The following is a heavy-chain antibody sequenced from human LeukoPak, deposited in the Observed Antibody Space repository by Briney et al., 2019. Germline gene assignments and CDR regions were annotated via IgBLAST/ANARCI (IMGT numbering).Heavy chain of an antibody. D-gene: IGHD1-7*01. CDR2: ISTSGIII. V-gene: IGHV3-11*01. J-gene: IGHJ2*01. CDR3: TRILELLPSDL. Sequence: TSGGSLRLSCAASGFTFSDYYMSWIRQAPGKGLEGVSYISTSGIIIYYADSVKGRFTVSRDNAKNSLYLQMNGLRAEDTAVYYCTRILELLPSDLWGRGTLVTVSS. CDR1: GFTFSDYY.